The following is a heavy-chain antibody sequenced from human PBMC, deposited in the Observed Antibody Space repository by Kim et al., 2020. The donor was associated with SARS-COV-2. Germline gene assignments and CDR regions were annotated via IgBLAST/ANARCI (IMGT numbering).Heavy chain of an antibody. CDR1: DASFNANY. CDR2: IHLIGIT. Sequence: SETLSLTCAVHDASFNANYSSLIRQVPGKGLEWIGQIHLIGITYYNASLKTPVTISLDTHKHQFSLKLISVTAAYTAVYYCARTSVHLPHSFDYLCQGAL. CDR3: ARTSVHLPHSFDY. J-gene: IGHJ4*02. V-gene: IGHV4-34*01.